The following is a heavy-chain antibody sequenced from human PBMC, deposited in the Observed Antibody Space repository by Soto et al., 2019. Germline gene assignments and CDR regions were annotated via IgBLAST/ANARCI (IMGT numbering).Heavy chain of an antibody. V-gene: IGHV2-5*01. Sequence: QITLKESGPTLVKPTQTLTLTCTFSGFSLSTSGVGVGWIRQPPGKALEWLALISWNEDKRYSPSLNSRLTITKDTSKNQVVLTMTTMDPVDTATYYCAHSHPPTTYDILTGYYTFDYWGQGTPVTVSS. D-gene: IGHD3-9*01. CDR2: ISWNEDK. J-gene: IGHJ4*02. CDR1: GFSLSTSGVG. CDR3: AHSHPPTTYDILTGYYTFDY.